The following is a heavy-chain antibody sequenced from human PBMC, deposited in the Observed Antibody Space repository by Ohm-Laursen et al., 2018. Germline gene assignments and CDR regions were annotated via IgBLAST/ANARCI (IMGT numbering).Heavy chain of an antibody. CDR1: GYTFTSYG. Sequence: SSVKVSCKASGYTFTSYGISWVRQAPGQGLEWMGGIIPIFGTANYAQKFQGRVTITADESTSTAYMELSSLRSEDTAVYYCARKNVDTAYDYWGQGTLVTVSS. CDR2: IIPIFGTA. V-gene: IGHV1-69*01. J-gene: IGHJ4*02. CDR3: ARKNVDTAYDY. D-gene: IGHD5-18*01.